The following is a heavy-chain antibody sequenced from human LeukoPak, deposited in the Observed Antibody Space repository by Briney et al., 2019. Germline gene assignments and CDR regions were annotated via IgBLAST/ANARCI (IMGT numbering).Heavy chain of an antibody. J-gene: IGHJ4*02. V-gene: IGHV4-4*07. Sequence: SETLSLTCTASGGSISSYYWSWIRQPAGKGLEWIGRIYTSGSTNYNPSLKSRVTMSVDTSKNQFSLKLSSVTATDTAVYYCARRSYSSGWYYFDYWGQGTLVTVSS. CDR1: GGSISSYY. CDR2: IYTSGST. CDR3: ARRSYSSGWYYFDY. D-gene: IGHD6-19*01.